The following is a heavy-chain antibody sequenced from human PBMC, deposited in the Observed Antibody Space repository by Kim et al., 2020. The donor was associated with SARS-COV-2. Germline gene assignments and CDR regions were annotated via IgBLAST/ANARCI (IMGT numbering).Heavy chain of an antibody. CDR2: INHSGST. V-gene: IGHV4-34*01. D-gene: IGHD6-13*01. Sequence: SETLSHTCAVYGGSFSGYYWSWIRQPPGKGLEWIGEINHSGSTNYNPSLKSRVTISVDTSKNQFSLKLSSVTAADTAVYYCARGRGSSWYGAYYYYYMDVWGKGTTVTVSS. J-gene: IGHJ6*03. CDR1: GGSFSGYY. CDR3: ARGRGSSWYGAYYYYYMDV.